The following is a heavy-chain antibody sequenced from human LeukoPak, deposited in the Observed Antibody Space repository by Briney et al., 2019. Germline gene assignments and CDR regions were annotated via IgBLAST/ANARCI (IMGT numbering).Heavy chain of an antibody. Sequence: ASVKVSCKASGGTFSSYAISWVRQAPGQGLEWMGRIIPILGIANYAQKFQGRVTITADKSTSTAYMELSSLRSEDTAVYYCARARTQLLVGTFDYWGQGTLVTVSS. CDR2: IIPILGIA. CDR1: GGTFSSYA. J-gene: IGHJ4*02. CDR3: ARARTQLLVGTFDY. V-gene: IGHV1-69*04. D-gene: IGHD2-2*01.